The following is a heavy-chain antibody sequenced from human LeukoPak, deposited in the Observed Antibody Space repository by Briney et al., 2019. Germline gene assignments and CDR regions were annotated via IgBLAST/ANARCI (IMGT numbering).Heavy chain of an antibody. J-gene: IGHJ4*02. D-gene: IGHD1-7*01. V-gene: IGHV4-38-2*01. CDR3: ASVRDWNYYY. CDR1: GYSISSGYY. CDR2: IYHSGST. Sequence: KTSETLSLTCAVSGYSISSGYYWGWIRQPPGKGLEWIGSIYHSGSTYYNPSLKSRVTISVDTSKNQFSLKLSSVTAADTAVYYCASVRDWNYYYWGQGTLVTVSS.